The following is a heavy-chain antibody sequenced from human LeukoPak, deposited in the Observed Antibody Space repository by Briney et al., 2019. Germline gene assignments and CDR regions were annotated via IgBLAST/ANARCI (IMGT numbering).Heavy chain of an antibody. CDR3: ARDKGYLNWYFDL. V-gene: IGHV4-39*07. J-gene: IGHJ2*01. D-gene: IGHD3-16*02. CDR1: GGSISSSSYY. Sequence: SETLSLTCTVSGGSISSSSYYWGWIRQPPGKGLEWIGSIYYSGSTYYNPSLKSRVTISVDTSKNQFSLKLSSVTAADTAVYYCARDKGYLNWYFDLWGRGTLVTVSS. CDR2: IYYSGST.